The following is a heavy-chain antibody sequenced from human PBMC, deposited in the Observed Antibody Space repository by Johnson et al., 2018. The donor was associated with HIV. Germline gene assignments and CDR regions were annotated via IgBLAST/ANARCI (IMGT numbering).Heavy chain of an antibody. CDR3: AKDIASGYTNGGTLDI. CDR1: GLSFSDFY. J-gene: IGHJ3*02. V-gene: IGHV3-11*01. CDR2: ISSSGSTK. Sequence: QVQLVESGGGVVRPGGSLRLSCAASGLSFSDFYMSWIRQAPGKGLVWVSYISSSGSTKYYADSLKGRFTISRDNSKNSLYLQMNSLRPEDTGLYYCAKDIASGYTNGGTLDIWGQGTMVTVSS. D-gene: IGHD6-19*01.